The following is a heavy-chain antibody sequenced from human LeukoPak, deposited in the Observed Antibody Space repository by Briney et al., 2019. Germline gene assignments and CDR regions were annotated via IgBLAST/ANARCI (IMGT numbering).Heavy chain of an antibody. CDR3: ARGRRGSGSYYYYYGMDV. D-gene: IGHD3-10*01. Sequence: SETLSLTCAVSGGSFSGYYWSWIRQPPGKGLEWIGEINHSGSTNDNPSLKSRVTMSVDTSKSQIFLNMTSVTAADTAVYYCARGRRGSGSYYYYYGMDVWGQGTTVTVSS. CDR1: GGSFSGYY. CDR2: INHSGST. J-gene: IGHJ6*02. V-gene: IGHV4-34*01.